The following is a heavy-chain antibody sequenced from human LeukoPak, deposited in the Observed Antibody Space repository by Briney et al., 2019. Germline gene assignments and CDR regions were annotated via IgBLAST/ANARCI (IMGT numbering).Heavy chain of an antibody. Sequence: SETLSLTCTVSGGSISSYYWSRIRQPPGKGLEWIGYIYYSGSTNYNPSLKSRVTISVDTSKNQFSLKLSSVTAADTAVYYCARAAAPYYYYGMDVWGQGTTVTVSS. CDR2: IYYSGST. V-gene: IGHV4-59*01. D-gene: IGHD6-13*01. J-gene: IGHJ6*02. CDR1: GGSISSYY. CDR3: ARAAAPYYYYGMDV.